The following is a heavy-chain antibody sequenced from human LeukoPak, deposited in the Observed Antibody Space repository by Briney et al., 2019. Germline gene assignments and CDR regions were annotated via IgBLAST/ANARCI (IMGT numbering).Heavy chain of an antibody. Sequence: GGSLRLSCAASGFTFSSYAMHWVRQAPGKGLEWVSAISYSGGHKYYADSVKGRFTISRDNSKNTLFLQKNSLRAEDTAVYYCAIRIAARPFSPPFDYWGQGSLLTVSS. D-gene: IGHD6-6*01. V-gene: IGHV3-23*01. CDR3: AIRIAARPFSPPFDY. J-gene: IGHJ4*02. CDR2: ISYSGGHK. CDR1: GFTFSSYA.